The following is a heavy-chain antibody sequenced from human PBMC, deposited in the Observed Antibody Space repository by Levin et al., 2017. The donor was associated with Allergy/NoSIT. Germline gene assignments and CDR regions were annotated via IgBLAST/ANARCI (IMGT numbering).Heavy chain of an antibody. CDR2: IKQDGSEK. V-gene: IGHV3-7*01. CDR1: GFTFSSYW. D-gene: IGHD6-13*01. Sequence: LAGGSLRLSCAASGFTFSSYWMSWVRQAPGKGLEWVANIKQDGSEKYYVDSVKGRFTISRDNAKNSLYLQMNSLRAEDTAVYYCARGMYSSSWYTPPKGGYSSSWYTPPKDYYYGMDVWGQGTTVTVSS. CDR3: ARGMYSSSWYTPPKGGYSSSWYTPPKDYYYGMDV. J-gene: IGHJ6*02.